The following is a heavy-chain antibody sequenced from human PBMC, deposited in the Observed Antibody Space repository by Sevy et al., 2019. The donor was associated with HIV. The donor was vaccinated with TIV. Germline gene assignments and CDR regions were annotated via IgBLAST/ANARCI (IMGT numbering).Heavy chain of an antibody. CDR1: GFTFSRFG. V-gene: IGHV3-30*04. D-gene: IGHD3-3*01. CDR2: ISYDGNDK. Sequence: GGSLRLSCAVSGFTFSRFGMHWVRQAPGKGLEWVAVISYDGNDKHYAEYVKGRFTISRDNSKNTLHLEMNSLRAEDTVVYYCARDQQITIVGEITDYYFYYGMDVWGQGTTVTVSS. CDR3: ARDQQITIVGEITDYYFYYGMDV. J-gene: IGHJ6*02.